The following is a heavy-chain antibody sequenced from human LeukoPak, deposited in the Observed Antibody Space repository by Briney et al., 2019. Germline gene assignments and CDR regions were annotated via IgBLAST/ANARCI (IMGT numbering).Heavy chain of an antibody. CDR1: GYTFTGYY. J-gene: IGHJ6*03. Sequence: GASVKVSCKASGYTFTGYYMHWVRQAPGQGLEWMGWINPNSGGTNYAQKFQGRVTMTRDTSISTAYMELSRLRSDDTAVYYCARGPAPPHCSSTSCYAGTVRSYYMDVWGKGTTVTVSS. CDR3: ARGPAPPHCSSTSCYAGTVRSYYMDV. D-gene: IGHD2-2*01. CDR2: INPNSGGT. V-gene: IGHV1-2*02.